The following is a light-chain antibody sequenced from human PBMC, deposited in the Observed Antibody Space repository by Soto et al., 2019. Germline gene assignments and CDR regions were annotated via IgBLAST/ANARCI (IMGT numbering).Light chain of an antibody. J-gene: IGLJ1*01. CDR1: SSDVGGYNY. CDR2: DVS. V-gene: IGLV2-14*03. Sequence: QSVLTQPASVSGSPGQSITISCTGTSSDVGGYNYVSWYQQHPGKAPKLMIYDVSNRPSGVSNRFSGSKSGNTASLTISGLQAEDGADYYCSSYTSRTTDVFGTGTKDTVL. CDR3: SSYTSRTTDV.